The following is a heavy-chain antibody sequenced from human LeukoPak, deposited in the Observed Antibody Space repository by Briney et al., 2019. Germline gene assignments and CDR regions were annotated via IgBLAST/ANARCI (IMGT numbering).Heavy chain of an antibody. Sequence: PSETLSLTCAVSGCSISSGYYWGWIRQPPGKGLEWIGSIYHSGSTYYNPSLKGRVTISVDTSKNQFSLKLSSVTAADTAVYYCARDNDYGSGSYEYYFDYWGQGTLVTVSS. J-gene: IGHJ4*02. V-gene: IGHV4-38-2*02. CDR1: GCSISSGYY. D-gene: IGHD3-10*01. CDR3: ARDNDYGSGSYEYYFDY. CDR2: IYHSGST.